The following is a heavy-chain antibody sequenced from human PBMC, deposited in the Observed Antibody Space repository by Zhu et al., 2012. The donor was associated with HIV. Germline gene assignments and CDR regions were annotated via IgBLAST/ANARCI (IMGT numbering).Heavy chain of an antibody. V-gene: IGHV4-34*02. J-gene: IGHJ4*01. CDR2: NNHSGRT. Sequence: QVQLQQWGAGLLKPSETLSLTCAVYGGSFTDYYWTWIRQPPGKTLGWIGENNHSGRTNYNPSLKSRITFLLDKSKNQFSLKLDSVTAADTAVYYCASLRVTATGASFDYWGHGNLVTVSS. CDR3: ASLRVTATGASFDY. D-gene: IGHD2-21*02. CDR1: GGSFTDYY.